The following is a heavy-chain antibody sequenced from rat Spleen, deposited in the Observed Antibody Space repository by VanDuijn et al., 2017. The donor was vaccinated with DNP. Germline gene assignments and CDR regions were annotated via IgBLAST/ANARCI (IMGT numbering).Heavy chain of an antibody. CDR3: AKGPNFGGWSDYFDY. J-gene: IGHJ2*01. CDR1: GFNFNDNW. D-gene: IGHD1-11*01. CDR2: INKESGTI. V-gene: IGHV4-2*01. Sequence: EVKLVESGGGLVQPGKSLKLSCAASGFNFNDNWMGWVRQAPGKGLEWIGEINKESGTIIYSPSLKDKFTISRDNAQNTLYLQMNKLGSEDTGSYYCAKGPNFGGWSDYFDYWGQGVMVTVSS.